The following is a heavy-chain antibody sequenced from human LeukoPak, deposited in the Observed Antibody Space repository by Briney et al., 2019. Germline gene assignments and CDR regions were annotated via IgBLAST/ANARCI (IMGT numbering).Heavy chain of an antibody. J-gene: IGHJ6*03. Sequence: PGGSLRLSCAASGFTFDNYAMSWVRQAAGKGLEWVSSISGSGGNTHYADSVKGRFTISRDNSKKTLYLQMNSLRAEDTAVYYCAKDPFYSSFYNYCMDVWGKGTMVTVSS. V-gene: IGHV3-23*01. CDR3: AKDPFYSSFYNYCMDV. D-gene: IGHD2-21*01. CDR1: GFTFDNYA. CDR2: ISGSGGNT.